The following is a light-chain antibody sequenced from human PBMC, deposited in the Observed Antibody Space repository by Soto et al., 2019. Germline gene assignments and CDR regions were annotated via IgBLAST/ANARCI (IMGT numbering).Light chain of an antibody. CDR2: EVT. CDR1: SGDIGAYNY. CDR3: NSYTTLSNRV. Sequence: QSVLTQPASVSGSPGQSITISCTGTSGDIGAYNYVSWYQQHPGKAPKLLIYEVTNRPSGVSDRFSGSKSGNTASLTISGLQAEDEANYYCNSYTTLSNRVFXTGTKLTVL. V-gene: IGLV2-14*01. J-gene: IGLJ1*01.